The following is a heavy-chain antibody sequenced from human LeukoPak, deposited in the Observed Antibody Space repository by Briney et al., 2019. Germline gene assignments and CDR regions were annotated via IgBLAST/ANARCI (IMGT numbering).Heavy chain of an antibody. J-gene: IGHJ4*02. CDR3: ARDGSSSWYAY. D-gene: IGHD6-13*01. CDR2: ISPYNGNT. Sequence: ASVKVSCKASGYTFTSYGISWVRQAPGQGLEWTGWISPYNGNTNYAQKLQGRVTMTADTSTSTAYMGLRSLSSDDTAVYYCARDGSSSWYAYWGQGTLVTVSS. CDR1: GYTFTSYG. V-gene: IGHV1-18*01.